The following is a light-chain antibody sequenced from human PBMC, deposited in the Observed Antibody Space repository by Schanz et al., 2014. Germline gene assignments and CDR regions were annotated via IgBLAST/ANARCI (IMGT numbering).Light chain of an antibody. CDR1: QSVSTNS. CDR3: QQYGSSPRT. V-gene: IGKV3-20*01. Sequence: EIVLTQSPGTLSLSPGERATLSCRASQSVSTNSLAWYQQKPGQAPRLLIYGASSRATAIPDRFSGNGSRTDFTLTITRLEPEDFAVYYCQQYGSSPRTFGQGTKVEIK. J-gene: IGKJ1*01. CDR2: GAS.